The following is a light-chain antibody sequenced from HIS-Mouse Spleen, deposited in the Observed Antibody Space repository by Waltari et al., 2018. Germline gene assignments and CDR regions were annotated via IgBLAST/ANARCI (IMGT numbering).Light chain of an antibody. CDR2: EVS. Sequence: QSALTQPASVSGSPGQSIPISCTGTSRDVGGYNYVSWYQQHPGKAPKLMIYEVSNRPSGVSNRFSGSKSGNTASLTISGLQAEDEADYYCSSYTSSSPWVFGGGTKLTVL. CDR3: SSYTSSSPWV. CDR1: SRDVGGYNY. V-gene: IGLV2-14*01. J-gene: IGLJ3*02.